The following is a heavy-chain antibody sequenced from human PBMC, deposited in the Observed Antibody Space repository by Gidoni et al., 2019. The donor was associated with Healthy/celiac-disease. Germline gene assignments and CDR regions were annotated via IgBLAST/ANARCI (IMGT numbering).Heavy chain of an antibody. CDR1: GGSISSSRYY. V-gene: IGHV4-39*07. CDR3: ARDYDFWSGQTYYYYGMDV. CDR2: IYYGGGT. Sequence: QLQLQESGPGLVKPSETPSLTCTVPGGSISSSRYYWGWIRQPPGQGREWIGSIYYGGGTYYNPSLKSRVTISVDTSKNQFSLKLSSVTAADTAVYYCARDYDFWSGQTYYYYGMDVWGQGTTVTVSS. D-gene: IGHD3-3*01. J-gene: IGHJ6*02.